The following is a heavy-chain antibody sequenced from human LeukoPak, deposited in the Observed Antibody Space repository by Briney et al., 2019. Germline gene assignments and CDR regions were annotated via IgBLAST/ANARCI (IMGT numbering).Heavy chain of an antibody. D-gene: IGHD1-26*01. V-gene: IGHV3-30*18. Sequence: GRSLRLSCAASGFTFSSSGMHWVRQAPGKGLEWVALISYDGSTKYYADSVKGRFTISRDNSKNTLSLQMNSLRAEDTAIYYCAKDVRVGGGGMDVWGQGTPVTVSS. J-gene: IGHJ6*02. CDR2: ISYDGSTK. CDR3: AKDVRVGGGGMDV. CDR1: GFTFSSSG.